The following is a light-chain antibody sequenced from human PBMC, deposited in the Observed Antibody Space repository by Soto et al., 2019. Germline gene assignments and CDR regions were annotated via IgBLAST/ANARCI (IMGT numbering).Light chain of an antibody. Sequence: DIQMTQSPSTLSASVGDRVTITCRASQSISSWLAWYQQKPGQAPKLLIYKASTLQSGVPSRFSGGGSGTEFTLAISSLQPDDYATYYCQQYNDKWTFGQGTKVEIK. CDR3: QQYNDKWT. J-gene: IGKJ1*01. CDR1: QSISSW. V-gene: IGKV1-5*03. CDR2: KAS.